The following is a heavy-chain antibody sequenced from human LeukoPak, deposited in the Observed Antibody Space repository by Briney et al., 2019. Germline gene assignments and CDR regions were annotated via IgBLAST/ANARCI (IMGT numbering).Heavy chain of an antibody. Sequence: GGSLRLSCAASGFTFGSYAMSWVRQAPGKGLEWVSAISGSGGSTYYADSVKGRFTISRDNSKNTLYLQMNSLRAEDTAVYYCANQRLERRNYWGQGTLVTVSS. J-gene: IGHJ4*02. D-gene: IGHD1-1*01. CDR2: ISGSGGST. V-gene: IGHV3-23*01. CDR3: ANQRLERRNY. CDR1: GFTFGSYA.